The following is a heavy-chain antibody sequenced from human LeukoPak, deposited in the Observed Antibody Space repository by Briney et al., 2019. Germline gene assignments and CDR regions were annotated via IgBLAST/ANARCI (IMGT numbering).Heavy chain of an antibody. J-gene: IGHJ4*02. D-gene: IGHD2-2*01. Sequence: SGTLSLTCTVSGGSITSRDYYWSWIRQPPGKGLEWIGYIYYSGSTYYNPSLKSRITISMDTSENQFSLKLSSVTAADTAVYYCARGYCSSTSCYQYHFDYWGQGTLVTVSS. CDR1: GGSITSRDYY. CDR2: IYYSGST. V-gene: IGHV4-30-4*01. CDR3: ARGYCSSTSCYQYHFDY.